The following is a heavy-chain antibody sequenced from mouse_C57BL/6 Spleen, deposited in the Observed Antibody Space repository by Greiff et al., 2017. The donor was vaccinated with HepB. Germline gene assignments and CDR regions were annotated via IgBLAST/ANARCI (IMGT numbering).Heavy chain of an antibody. CDR3: ARSSSSFFDY. CDR2: INPGSGGT. J-gene: IGHJ2*01. Sequence: MHLVESGAELVRPGTSVKVSCKASGYAFTNYLIEWVKQRPGQGLEWIGVINPGSGGTNYNEKFKGKATLTADKASSTAYMQLSSLTSEDSAVYVCARSSSSFFDYWGQGTTLTVSS. V-gene: IGHV1-54*01. D-gene: IGHD1-1*01. CDR1: GYAFTNYL.